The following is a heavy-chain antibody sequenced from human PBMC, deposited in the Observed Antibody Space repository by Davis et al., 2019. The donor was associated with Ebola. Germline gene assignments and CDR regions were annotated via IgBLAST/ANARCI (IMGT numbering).Heavy chain of an antibody. CDR2: ISVYNGNT. V-gene: IGHV1-18*01. J-gene: IGHJ5*02. Sequence: AASVKVSCKASGGTFSSYAISWVRQAPGQGLEWMGWISVYNGNTKYAQKLQGRVTMTTDTSTSTAYMELRSLRSDDTAVYYCARDRMVVVVVAATPGWFDPWGQGTLVTVSS. CDR1: GGTFSSYA. D-gene: IGHD2-15*01. CDR3: ARDRMVVVVVAATPGWFDP.